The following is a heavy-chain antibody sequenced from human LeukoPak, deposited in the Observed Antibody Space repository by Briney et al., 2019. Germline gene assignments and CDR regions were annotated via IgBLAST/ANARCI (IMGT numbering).Heavy chain of an antibody. CDR2: ISGSGGST. CDR3: AKAREPIFGVVIHYYYYGMDV. J-gene: IGHJ6*02. V-gene: IGHV3-23*01. CDR1: GFTFSSYA. D-gene: IGHD3-3*01. Sequence: GGSLRLSCAASGFTFSSYAMSWVRRAPGKGLEWVSAISGSGGSTYYADSVKGRFTISRDNSKNTLYLQMNSLRAEDTAVYYCAKAREPIFGVVIHYYYYGMDVWGQGTTVTVSS.